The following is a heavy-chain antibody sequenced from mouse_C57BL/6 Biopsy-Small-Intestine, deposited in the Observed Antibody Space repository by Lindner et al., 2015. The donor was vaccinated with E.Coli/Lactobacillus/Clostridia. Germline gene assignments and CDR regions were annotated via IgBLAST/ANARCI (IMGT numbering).Heavy chain of an antibody. D-gene: IGHD2-3*01. V-gene: IGHV1-63*01. CDR3: ARCRYEAMDC. CDR1: GYTFTNYW. Sequence: VQLQESGAELVRPGTSVKMSCKASGYTFTNYWIGWAKQRPGHGLEWIGDIYPGGGYTNYNEKFKGKATLTADKSSSTAYMQFSSLTSEDSAIYYCARCRYEAMDCWGQGTSVTVSS. CDR2: IYPGGGYT. J-gene: IGHJ4*01.